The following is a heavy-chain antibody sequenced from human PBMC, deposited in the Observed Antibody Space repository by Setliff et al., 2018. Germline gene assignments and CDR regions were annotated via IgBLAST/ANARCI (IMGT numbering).Heavy chain of an antibody. CDR1: GDTFSTYA. J-gene: IGHJ3*02. V-gene: IGHV1-69*13. D-gene: IGHD6-19*01. CDR2: LIPFFGTT. Sequence: RASVKVSCKASGDTFSTYALSWVRQAPGQGLEWMGRLIPFFGTTIYAQRFQGRVTITADESTTTVFMELNSLRSEDTAIYYCARYSRQWLEGGASGDMDIWGQGTMVTVSS. CDR3: ARYSRQWLEGGASGDMDI.